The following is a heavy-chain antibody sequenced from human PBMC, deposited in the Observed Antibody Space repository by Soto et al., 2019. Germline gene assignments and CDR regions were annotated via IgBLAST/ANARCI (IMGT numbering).Heavy chain of an antibody. CDR1: GFTFSSYA. CDR2: TSGSGGST. J-gene: IGHJ3*02. D-gene: IGHD3-22*01. CDR3: AKSGLDSSGYNDAFDI. V-gene: IGHV3-23*01. Sequence: GGSLRLSCAASGFTFSSYAMSWVRQAPGKGLEWVSATSGSGGSTYYADSVKGRVTISRDNSKNTLYLQMNSLRAEDTAVYYCAKSGLDSSGYNDAFDIWGQGTMVTVSS.